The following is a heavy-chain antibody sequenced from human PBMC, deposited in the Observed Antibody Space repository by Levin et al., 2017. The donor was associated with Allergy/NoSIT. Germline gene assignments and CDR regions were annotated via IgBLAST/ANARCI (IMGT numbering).Heavy chain of an antibody. CDR1: GFSFSSYD. CDR2: IGTAGDT. CDR3: ARGTIGVGVFDV. Sequence: PGESLKISCAASGFSFSSYDMHWVRQATGKSLEWVSVIGTAGDTYYAGSVKGRFTISRENAKSSLYLQMNSLRVGDTAVYYCARGTIGVGVFDVWGLGTMVTVSS. V-gene: IGHV3-13*01. J-gene: IGHJ3*01. D-gene: IGHD2-21*01.